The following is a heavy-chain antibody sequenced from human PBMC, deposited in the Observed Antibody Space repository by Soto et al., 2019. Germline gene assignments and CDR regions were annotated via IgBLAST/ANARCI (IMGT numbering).Heavy chain of an antibody. CDR2: ISSSGSTI. J-gene: IGHJ6*02. CDR1: GFTFSSYE. D-gene: IGHD2-2*01. Sequence: EVQLVESGGGLVQPGGSLRLSCAASGFTFSSYEMNWVRQAPGKGLEWVSYISSSGSTIYYADSVKGRFTISRDNAKNSLYLQMNSLRAEDTAVYYCARASDQLLRSFYYYGMDVWGQGTTVTVSS. CDR3: ARASDQLLRSFYYYGMDV. V-gene: IGHV3-48*03.